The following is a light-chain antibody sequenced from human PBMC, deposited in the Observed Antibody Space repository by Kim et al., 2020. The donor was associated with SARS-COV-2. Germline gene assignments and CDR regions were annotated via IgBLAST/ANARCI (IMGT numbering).Light chain of an antibody. V-gene: IGLV3-21*04. J-gene: IGLJ2*01. CDR2: YDI. CDR3: QVWDSRSDHVV. CDR1: DIGTKS. Sequence: APGKTATITCGGNDIGTKSVQWYQQKPGQAPVLVIYYDIDRPSGIPERYSGSNSGNTATLTISRVEAGDEADYYCQVWDSRSDHVVFGGGTKLTVL.